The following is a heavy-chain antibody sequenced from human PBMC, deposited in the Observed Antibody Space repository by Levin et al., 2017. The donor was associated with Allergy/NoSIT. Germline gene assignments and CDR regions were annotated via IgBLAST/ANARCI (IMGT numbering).Heavy chain of an antibody. D-gene: IGHD1-14*01. J-gene: IGHJ5*01. CDR2: IKQDESEK. V-gene: IGHV3-7*04. CDR1: GFTFNSHW. Sequence: QTGGSLRLSCAASGFTFNSHWMTWIRQAPGKGLQWVANIKQDESEKYYVDSVRGRFTISRDNAKNLMYLQMNSLRADDTAVYYCARGMNPDSWGQGTLVTVSS. CDR3: ARGMNPDS.